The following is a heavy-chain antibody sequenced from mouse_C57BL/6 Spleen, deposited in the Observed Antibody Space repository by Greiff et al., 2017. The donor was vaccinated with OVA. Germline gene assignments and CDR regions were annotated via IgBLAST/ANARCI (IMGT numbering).Heavy chain of an antibody. J-gene: IGHJ1*03. CDR2: IDPETGGT. CDR1: GYTFTDYE. D-gene: IGHD2-14*01. V-gene: IGHV1-15*01. Sequence: QVQLQQSGAELVRPGASVTLSCKASGYTFTDYEMHWVKQTPVHGLEWIGAIDPETGGTAYNQKFKGKAILTADKSSSTAYMELRSLTSEDSAVYYCTRRRLYDRNRWDFDVWGTGTTVTVSS. CDR3: TRRRLYDRNRWDFDV.